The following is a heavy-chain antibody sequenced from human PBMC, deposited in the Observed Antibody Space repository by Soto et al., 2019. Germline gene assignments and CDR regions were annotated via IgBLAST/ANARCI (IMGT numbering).Heavy chain of an antibody. Sequence: VQLLESGGGLEQPGGSLRLACAASGFTFSSYAMSWVRQAPGKGLEWVSSVSGGGSNTYYAESVKGRFTISRDKSKNTVYLQMNSLRAEDTAVYYCAKGGRGEISAAGHFDYCGQGTLVTVSP. J-gene: IGHJ4*02. D-gene: IGHD6-13*01. CDR1: GFTFSSYA. CDR2: VSGGGSNT. V-gene: IGHV3-23*01. CDR3: AKGGRGEISAAGHFDY.